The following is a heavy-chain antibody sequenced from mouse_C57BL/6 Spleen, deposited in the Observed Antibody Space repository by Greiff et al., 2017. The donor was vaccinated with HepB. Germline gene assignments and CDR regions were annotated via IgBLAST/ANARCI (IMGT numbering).Heavy chain of an antibody. J-gene: IGHJ1*03. D-gene: IGHD2-4*01. CDR3: AREGLSYDYDEDFDV. V-gene: IGHV5-12*01. Sequence: EVKLMESGGGLVQPGGSLKLSCAASGFTFSDYYMYWVRQTPEKRLEWVAYISNGGGSTYYPDTVKGRFTISRDNAKNTLYLQMSRLKSEDTAMYYCAREGLSYDYDEDFDVWGTGTTVTVSS. CDR1: GFTFSDYY. CDR2: ISNGGGST.